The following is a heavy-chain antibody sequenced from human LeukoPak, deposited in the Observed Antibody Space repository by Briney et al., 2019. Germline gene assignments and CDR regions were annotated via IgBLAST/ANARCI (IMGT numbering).Heavy chain of an antibody. Sequence: GGSLRLSCAASGFTFSSHNMSWVRQAPGRGLEWISYITTGSSTIKYADSVKGRFTISRDNTKSSLYLQMNSLRAEDTAVYYCARDRGAVGGLLSYHFYYMDVWGKGTRVTVS. CDR1: GFTFSSHN. V-gene: IGHV3-48*01. CDR3: ARDRGAVGGLLSYHFYYMDV. D-gene: IGHD3-16*01. J-gene: IGHJ6*03. CDR2: ITTGSSTI.